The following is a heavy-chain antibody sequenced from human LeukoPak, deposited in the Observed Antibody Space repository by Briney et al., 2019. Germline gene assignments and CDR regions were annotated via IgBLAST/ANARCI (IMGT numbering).Heavy chain of an antibody. V-gene: IGHV3-48*01. D-gene: IGHD1-26*01. CDR1: GFTFSSYS. CDR2: ISGSSSTI. CDR3: ARRRYSGSSQHFDY. Sequence: GGSLRLSCAASGFTFSSYSMNWVRQAPGKGLEWISYISGSSSTIYYADSVKGRFTISRDNAKNSLYLQMNSLRAEDTAVYYCARRRYSGSSQHFDYWGQGTLVTVSS. J-gene: IGHJ4*02.